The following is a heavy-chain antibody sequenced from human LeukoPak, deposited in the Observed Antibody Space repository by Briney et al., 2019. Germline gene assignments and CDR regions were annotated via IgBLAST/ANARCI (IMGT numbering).Heavy chain of an antibody. J-gene: IGHJ4*02. CDR1: GYTFTGYY. D-gene: IGHD1-26*01. CDR3: ARAPSRPAGGEWELLLAY. CDR2: INPNSGGT. Sequence: ASVKVSCKASGYTFTGYYMHWVRQAPGQGLEWMGWINPNSGGTNYAQKFQGGVTMTRDTSISTAYMELSRLRSDDTAVYYCARAPSRPAGGEWELLLAYWGQGTLVTVSS. V-gene: IGHV1-2*02.